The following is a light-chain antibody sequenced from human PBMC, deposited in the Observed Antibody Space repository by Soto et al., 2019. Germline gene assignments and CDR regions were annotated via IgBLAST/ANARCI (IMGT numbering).Light chain of an antibody. J-gene: IGLJ3*02. Sequence: QSVLTQPPSVSAAPGQKVTISCSGSSSNIGSNYVSWYQHLPGTAPKLLIYDDNKRPSGIPDRFSGSKSGTSATLGITGLQTRDEADYYCGTWDNSLSAGGVFGGGTKLTVL. CDR3: GTWDNSLSAGGV. V-gene: IGLV1-51*01. CDR2: DDN. CDR1: SSNIGSNY.